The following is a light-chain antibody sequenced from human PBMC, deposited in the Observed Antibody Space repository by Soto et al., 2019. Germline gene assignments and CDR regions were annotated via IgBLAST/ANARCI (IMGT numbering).Light chain of an antibody. CDR2: GAS. Sequence: DIQMTQSPPSVSASVGDRITITCRASQGIATWLAWYQQKPGKAPNLLIYGASSLQSGVPSRFSGSGSGTDFTLTISSLQPDDFATYYCQHYNSYSEAFGQGTKVELK. CDR3: QHYNSYSEA. J-gene: IGKJ1*01. CDR1: QGIATW. V-gene: IGKV1D-12*01.